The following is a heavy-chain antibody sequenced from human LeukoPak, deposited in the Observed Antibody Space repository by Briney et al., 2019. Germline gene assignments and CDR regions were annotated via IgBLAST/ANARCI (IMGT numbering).Heavy chain of an antibody. CDR1: GFTFSSYW. J-gene: IGHJ6*02. CDR3: ARGGGLDV. V-gene: IGHV3-7*03. D-gene: IGHD3-16*01. CDR2: INHNGNVN. Sequence: GGSLRLSRAASGFTFSSYWMNWARQAPGKGLEWAASINHNGNVNYYVDSVKGRFTISRDNAKNSLYLQMSNLRAEDTAVYFCARGGGLDVRGQGATVTVSS.